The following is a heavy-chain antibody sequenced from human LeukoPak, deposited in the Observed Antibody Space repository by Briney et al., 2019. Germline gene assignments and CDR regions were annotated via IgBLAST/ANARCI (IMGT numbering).Heavy chain of an antibody. Sequence: GGSLRLSCAASEFTFSSYAMSWVRQAPGKGLEWVPAISGSGGSTYYADSVKGRFTISRDNSKNTLYLQMNSLRAEDTAVYYCAKGYVRRSDAFDIWGQGTMVTVSS. D-gene: IGHD3-16*01. V-gene: IGHV3-23*01. CDR1: EFTFSSYA. CDR3: AKGYVRRSDAFDI. J-gene: IGHJ3*02. CDR2: ISGSGGST.